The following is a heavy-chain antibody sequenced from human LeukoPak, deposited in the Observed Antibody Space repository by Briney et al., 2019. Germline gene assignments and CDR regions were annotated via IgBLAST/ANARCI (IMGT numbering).Heavy chain of an antibody. J-gene: IGHJ5*02. CDR3: ARGRIAAAGTDLNWFDP. CDR1: GYTFTSYY. V-gene: IGHV1-46*01. D-gene: IGHD6-13*01. Sequence: GASVTVSCKASGYTFTSYYMHWVRQAHGQGLEWMGIINPSGGSTSYAQKFQGRVTMTRDTSTSTVYMELSSLRSEDTAVYYCARGRIAAAGTDLNWFDPWGQGTLVTVSS. CDR2: INPSGGST.